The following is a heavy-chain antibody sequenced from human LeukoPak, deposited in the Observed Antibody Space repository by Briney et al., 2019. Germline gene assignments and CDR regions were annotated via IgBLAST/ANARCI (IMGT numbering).Heavy chain of an antibody. V-gene: IGHV3-21*01. CDR1: GFTFSSYS. J-gene: IGHJ4*02. CDR3: TRSVMTTRDYFDY. CDR2: ISSSSGYI. D-gene: IGHD3-16*01. Sequence: GSPRPSRAASGFTFSSYSTNWVRQAPGKGLECVSSISSSSGYIYYTDSVKGRFTISRDNAKNSLYLQMNSLKAEDTAVYYCTRSVMTTRDYFDYWGQGTLVTISS.